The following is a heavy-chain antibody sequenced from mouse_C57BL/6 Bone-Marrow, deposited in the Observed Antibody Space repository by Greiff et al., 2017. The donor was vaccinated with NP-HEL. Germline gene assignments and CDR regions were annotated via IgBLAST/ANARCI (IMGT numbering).Heavy chain of an antibody. J-gene: IGHJ1*03. CDR1: GFNIKDAY. CDR2: IDPENGDT. V-gene: IGHV14-4*01. CDR3: CSNWYCDV. D-gene: IGHD1-1*01. Sequence: FQLQQSGAGLVRPGASVKFSCTASGFNIKDAYMHWVKQRPEQALRGIGGIDPENGDTEYPSKFQGKATITPDTSSNPPSLHLSSLTSGDTAVYFCCSNWYCDVWGTGTGVTVSS.